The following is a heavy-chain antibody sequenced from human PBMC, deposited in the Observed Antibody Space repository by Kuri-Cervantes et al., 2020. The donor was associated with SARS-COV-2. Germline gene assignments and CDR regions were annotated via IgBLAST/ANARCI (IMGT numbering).Heavy chain of an antibody. D-gene: IGHD6-13*01. CDR2: MNPNSGNT. V-gene: IGHV1-8*03. CDR3: ARGDRNYSSSWYGDAFDI. CDR1: GYAFTSYD. J-gene: IGHJ3*02. Sequence: ASVKVSCKASGYAFTSYDINWVRQATGQGLEWMGWMNPNSGNTGYAQKFRGRVTITRNTSISTAYMELSSLRSEDTAVYYCARGDRNYSSSWYGDAFDIWGQGTMVTVSS.